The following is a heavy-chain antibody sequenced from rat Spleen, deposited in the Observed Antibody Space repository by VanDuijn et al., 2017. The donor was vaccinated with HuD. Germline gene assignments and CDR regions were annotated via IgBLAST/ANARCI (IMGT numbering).Heavy chain of an antibody. J-gene: IGHJ2*01. D-gene: IGHD1-6*01. CDR2: ISYGDRSGHSST. Sequence: EVQLVESGGGLVQPGRSLKLSCAASGFTFSDYGMAWVRQGPTKGLEWVATISYGDRSGHSSTYYRDSVKGRFTISRDNAKSTLSLQMDSLRPEDTATYYCARRHYGYTDYFDYWGQGVMVTVSS. CDR3: ARRHYGYTDYFDY. CDR1: GFTFSDYG. V-gene: IGHV5-29*01.